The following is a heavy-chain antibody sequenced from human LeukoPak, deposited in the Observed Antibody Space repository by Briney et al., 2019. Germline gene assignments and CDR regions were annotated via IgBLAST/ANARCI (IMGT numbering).Heavy chain of an antibody. V-gene: IGHV3-23*01. J-gene: IGHJ4*02. CDR2: ISGSGGST. CDR1: GFTFSSYA. CDR3: AKLLRYCSSTSCYGFDY. Sequence: QSGGSLRLSCAASGFTFSSYAMSWVRQAPGKGLEWVSAISGSGGSTYYADSVKGRFTISRDNSKNTLYLQMNSLRAEDTAVYYCAKLLRYCSSTSCYGFDYWGQGTLVTVSS. D-gene: IGHD2-2*01.